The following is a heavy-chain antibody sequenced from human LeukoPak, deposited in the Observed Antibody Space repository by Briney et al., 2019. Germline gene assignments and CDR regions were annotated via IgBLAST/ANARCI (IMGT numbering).Heavy chain of an antibody. V-gene: IGHV1-69*13. J-gene: IGHJ4*02. CDR1: GGTFSSYA. Sequence: GASVRVFCKASGGTFSSYAISWVRQAPGQGLECMGGIIPIFGTANYAQKFQGRVTITADASTSTAYMELSSLRSEDTAVYYCARGIAVAGTFDYWGQGTLVTVSS. CDR2: IIPIFGTA. CDR3: ARGIAVAGTFDY. D-gene: IGHD6-19*01.